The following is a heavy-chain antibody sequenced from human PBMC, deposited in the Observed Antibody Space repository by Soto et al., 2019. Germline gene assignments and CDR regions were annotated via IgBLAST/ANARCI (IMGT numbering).Heavy chain of an antibody. Sequence: SETLSLTCTVSGVSIHNSHSFWAWIRQPPGKGLQFIASVYHNGGAHYNSSPKSRVTISVDTANNQVSLRMRSLTAADTAFYYCGRVVEGATRHTDPDSCGQGILVTVSS. D-gene: IGHD1-1*01. V-gene: IGHV4-39*01. CDR1: GVSIHNSHSF. J-gene: IGHJ5*01. CDR3: GRVVEGATRHTDPDS. CDR2: VYHNGGA.